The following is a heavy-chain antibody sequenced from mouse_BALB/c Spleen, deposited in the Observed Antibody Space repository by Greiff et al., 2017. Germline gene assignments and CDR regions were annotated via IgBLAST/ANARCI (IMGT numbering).Heavy chain of an antibody. CDR1: GFTFSDYY. V-gene: IGHV5-4*02. CDR2: ISDGGSYT. J-gene: IGHJ2*01. Sequence: EVKLVESGGGLVKPGGSLKLSCAASGFTFSDYYMYWVRQTPEKRLEWVATISDGGSYTYYPDSVKGRFTISRDNAKNNLYLQMSSLKSEDTAMYYCARDALYLDYGGQGTTLTVSS. CDR3: ARDALYLDY.